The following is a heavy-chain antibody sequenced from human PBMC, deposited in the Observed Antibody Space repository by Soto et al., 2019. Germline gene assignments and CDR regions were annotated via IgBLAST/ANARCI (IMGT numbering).Heavy chain of an antibody. Sequence: EVQLVESGGGLVQPGGSLRLSCAASGFTFSSYWMSWVRQAPGKGLEWVANIKQDGSEKYYVDSVKGRFTISRDNAKKSLYVQMNSLSAEDTAVYYCARAQYSGGWCCFQHWGQGTLVTVSS. D-gene: IGHD6-19*01. CDR1: GFTFSSYW. J-gene: IGHJ1*01. V-gene: IGHV3-7*01. CDR2: IKQDGSEK. CDR3: ARAQYSGGWCCFQH.